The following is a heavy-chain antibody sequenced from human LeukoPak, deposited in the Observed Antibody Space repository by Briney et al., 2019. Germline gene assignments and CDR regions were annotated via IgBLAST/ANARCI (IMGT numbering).Heavy chain of an antibody. CDR1: GGSFSGYY. J-gene: IGHJ4*02. D-gene: IGHD6-6*01. V-gene: IGHV4-34*01. CDR3: ARGYPSRQLVWRTYYFDY. Sequence: SETLSLTCAVYGGSFSGYYWSWIRQPPGKGLEWIGEINHSGSTNYNPSLKSRVTISVDTSKNQFSLKLSSVTAADTAVYYCARGYPSRQLVWRTYYFDYWGQGTLVTVSS. CDR2: INHSGST.